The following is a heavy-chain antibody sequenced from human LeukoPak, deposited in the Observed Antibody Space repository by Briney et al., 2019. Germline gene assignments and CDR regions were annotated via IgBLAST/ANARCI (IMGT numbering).Heavy chain of an antibody. V-gene: IGHV3-53*01. J-gene: IGHJ4*02. CDR2: LYRGGRT. D-gene: IGHD6-13*01. CDR1: GFTVSSNY. CDR3: ARDSWSLDY. Sequence: PGGSLRLSCAASGFTVSSNYMSWVRQAPGKGLEWVSVLYRGGRTYYADSVKVRFTISRDNSNSTLYLQMNSLRAQDTAVYYWARDSWSLDYWGQGTLVTVSS.